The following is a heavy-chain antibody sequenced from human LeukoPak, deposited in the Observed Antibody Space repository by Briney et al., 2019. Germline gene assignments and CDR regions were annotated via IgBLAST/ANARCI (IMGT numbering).Heavy chain of an antibody. V-gene: IGHV4-4*07. D-gene: IGHD3-22*01. CDR2: IYTSGST. CDR1: GGSISSYY. Sequence: SETLSLTCTVSGGSISSYYWSWIRQPAGKGLEWIGRIYTSGSTYYNPSLKSRVTISVDTSKNQFSLKLSSVTAADTAVYYCARLSITMIVVMAFDIWGQGTMVTVSS. J-gene: IGHJ3*02. CDR3: ARLSITMIVVMAFDI.